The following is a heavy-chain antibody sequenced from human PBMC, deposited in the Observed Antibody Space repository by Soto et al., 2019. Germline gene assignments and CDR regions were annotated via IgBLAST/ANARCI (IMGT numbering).Heavy chain of an antibody. Sequence: QVQLVQSGAEVKKPGSSVKVSCKASGGTFSNYSINWVRQAPGQGLEWLGGIIPLFGTTNYAQKFRGRVTITADESTNTDYMDLSRLRSEDTAVYYCARSQDYSSVWYNCFAPWGQGTLVTVSS. J-gene: IGHJ5*02. CDR3: ARSQDYSSVWYNCFAP. CDR1: GGTFSNYS. V-gene: IGHV1-69*01. CDR2: IIPLFGTT. D-gene: IGHD3-22*01.